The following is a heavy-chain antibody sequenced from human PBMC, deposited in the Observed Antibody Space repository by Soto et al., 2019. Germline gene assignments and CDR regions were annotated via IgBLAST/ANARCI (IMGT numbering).Heavy chain of an antibody. D-gene: IGHD2-15*01. J-gene: IGHJ5*02. CDR1: GGSISSYY. V-gene: IGHV4-59*01. CDR2: ISYSGST. CDR3: AREASRYCSGGSCYPGWFDL. Sequence: SETLSRTCTVSGGSISSYYWSWIRQPPGKGLEWIGYISYSGSTNYNPSLKSRVTISVDTSKNQFSLKLSSVTAAVTAVYYCAREASRYCSGGSCYPGWFDLWGQGTLVTVSS.